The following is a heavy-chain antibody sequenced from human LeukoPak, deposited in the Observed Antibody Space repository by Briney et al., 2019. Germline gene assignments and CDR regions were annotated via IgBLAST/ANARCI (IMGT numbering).Heavy chain of an antibody. V-gene: IGHV4-59*01. Sequence: TSETLSLTCTVSGGSISTYYWSWIRQPPGKGLEWIGYIYYSGSTNYNPSLKSRVTISVDTSKNQFSLKLSSVTAADTAVYYCARDSRSYYASSGNYGTFDYWGQGTLVTVSS. CDR2: IYYSGST. J-gene: IGHJ4*02. CDR3: ARDSRSYYASSGNYGTFDY. D-gene: IGHD3-22*01. CDR1: GGSISTYY.